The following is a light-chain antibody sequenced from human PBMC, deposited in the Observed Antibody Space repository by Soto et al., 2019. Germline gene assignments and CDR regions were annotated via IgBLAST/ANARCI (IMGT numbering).Light chain of an antibody. Sequence: DIQMTQSPSTLSASVGDRITITCRASQSINTWLAWYQQIPGEAPKLLIYDGSTLESGVPSRFSGSGSGTEFTLTISRLQPEDFATFYCQQYKTYPRTFGQGTTVEVK. CDR3: QQYKTYPRT. CDR1: QSINTW. V-gene: IGKV1-5*01. J-gene: IGKJ1*01. CDR2: DGS.